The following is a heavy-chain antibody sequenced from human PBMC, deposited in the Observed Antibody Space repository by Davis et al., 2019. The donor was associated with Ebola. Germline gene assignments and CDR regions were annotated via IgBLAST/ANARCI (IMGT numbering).Heavy chain of an antibody. CDR1: GGSFSGYY. CDR3: ARQGYYYDSSGYYRGGFDY. J-gene: IGHJ4*02. D-gene: IGHD3-22*01. Sequence: MPSETLSLTCAVYGGSFSGYYWSWNRQPPGKGLEWIGYIYYSGSTNYNPSLKSRVTISVDTSKNQFSLKLSSVTAADTAVYYCARQGYYYDSSGYYRGGFDYWGQGTLVTVSS. V-gene: IGHV4-59*08. CDR2: IYYSGST.